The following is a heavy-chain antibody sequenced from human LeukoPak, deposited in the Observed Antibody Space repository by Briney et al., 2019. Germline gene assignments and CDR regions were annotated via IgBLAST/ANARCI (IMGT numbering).Heavy chain of an antibody. V-gene: IGHV3-23*01. CDR1: GFTFSSYA. CDR2: ISGSGGST. J-gene: IGHJ6*02. Sequence: GGSLRLSCAASGFTFSSYAMSWVRQAPGKGLEWVSAISGSGGSTYYADSVKGRFTISRDNSKNTLYLQMNSLRAEDTAVYYCARRGIHSYGNYYYYGMDVWGQGTTVTVSS. CDR3: ARRGIHSYGNYYYYGMDV. D-gene: IGHD5-18*01.